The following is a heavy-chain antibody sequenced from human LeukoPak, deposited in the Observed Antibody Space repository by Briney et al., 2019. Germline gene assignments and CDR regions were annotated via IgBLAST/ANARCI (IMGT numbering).Heavy chain of an antibody. V-gene: IGHV3-30*18. J-gene: IGHJ4*02. D-gene: IGHD4-23*01. Sequence: GGSLRLSCAASGFTFNNYGMHWVRQAPGKGLEWVAVISYDGSNKYYADSVKGRFTIPRSNSKNTLYLQMNSLRAEDTAVYYCAKDDDYGGNWGQGTLVTVSS. CDR3: AKDDDYGGN. CDR2: ISYDGSNK. CDR1: GFTFNNYG.